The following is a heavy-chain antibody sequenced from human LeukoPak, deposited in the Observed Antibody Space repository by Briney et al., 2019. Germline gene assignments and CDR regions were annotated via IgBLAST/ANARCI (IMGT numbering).Heavy chain of an antibody. CDR3: ATTYYYDRWGRAFDI. V-gene: IGHV1-69*13. CDR2: IIPIFGTA. J-gene: IGHJ3*02. CDR1: GGTFSSYA. D-gene: IGHD3-22*01. Sequence: ASVKVSCKASGGTFSSYAISWVRQAPGQGLEWMGGIIPIFGTAKYAQKFQGRVTITADESTSTAYMELSSLRSEDTAVYYCATTYYYDRWGRAFDIWGQGTMVTVSS.